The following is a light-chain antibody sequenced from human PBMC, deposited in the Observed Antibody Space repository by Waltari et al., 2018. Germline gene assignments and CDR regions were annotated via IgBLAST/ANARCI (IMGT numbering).Light chain of an antibody. Sequence: QSALTQPGSVSWSPGQSITISCTGSNSDVGGYKHVSWSHHHPGKAPQPLFYDVNTRPSGISNRFSGSKSGNTASLTISGLQAEDEAVYYCTSFTSSVTFDVVFGGGTKLTVL. CDR1: NSDVGGYKH. V-gene: IGLV2-14*03. J-gene: IGLJ2*01. CDR2: DVN. CDR3: TSFTSSVTFDVV.